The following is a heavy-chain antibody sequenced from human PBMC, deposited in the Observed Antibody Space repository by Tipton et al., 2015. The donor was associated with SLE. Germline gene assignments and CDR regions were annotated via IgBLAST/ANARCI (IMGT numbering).Heavy chain of an antibody. CDR2: IYYSGTT. D-gene: IGHD2-8*01. V-gene: IGHV4-31*03. CDR1: GASIITGSYY. CDR3: ARGSDIVLMVDPVRGGAFDI. J-gene: IGHJ3*02. Sequence: TLSLTCTVSGASIITGSYYWSWIRQHPGQGLAWIGNIYYSGTTHDNPSLKSRLTLLVDKSKNQFSLKLTSVTAADTAIYYCARGSDIVLMVDPVRGGAFDIWGQGTVVTVSS.